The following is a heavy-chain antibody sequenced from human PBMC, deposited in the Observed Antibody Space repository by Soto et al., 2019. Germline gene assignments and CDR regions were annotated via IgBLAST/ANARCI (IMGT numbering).Heavy chain of an antibody. CDR3: ARGSGIAVIPGELEDVHYDY. J-gene: IGHJ4*02. CDR1: GQSFSGHT. D-gene: IGHD2-2*01. V-gene: IGHV4-34*01. CDR2: ISQSGST. Sequence: QVQLQQWGAGLLKPSETLSLTCAVYGQSFSGHTWSWIRQSPGKGLEWIGEISQSGSTYYNPSLKTRVNISAEPSKNQFSLTLNSVTAADTGVFYCARGSGIAVIPGELEDVHYDYWGQGTLVSVSS.